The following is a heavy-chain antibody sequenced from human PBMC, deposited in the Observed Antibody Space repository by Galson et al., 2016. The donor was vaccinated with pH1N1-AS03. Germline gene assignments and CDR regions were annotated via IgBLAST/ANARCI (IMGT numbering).Heavy chain of an antibody. CDR1: GDSVPSNSAA. J-gene: IGHJ4*02. D-gene: IGHD1-1*01. CDR3: AGMQLGALHF. CDR2: TYYRSRWKN. Sequence: CAISGDSVPSNSAARNWIRLSPSRGLEWLGRTYYRSRWKNDYAVSVKSRIIINPDTSKNQFSLQLNSVTPEDTAIYDCAGMQLGALHFWGRGTLVTVSS. V-gene: IGHV6-1*01.